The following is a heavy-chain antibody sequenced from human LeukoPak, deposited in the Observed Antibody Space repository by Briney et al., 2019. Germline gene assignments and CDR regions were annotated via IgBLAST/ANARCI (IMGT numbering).Heavy chain of an antibody. D-gene: IGHD2-2*01. CDR3: ARDLGDIVVVPAAMRFDY. Sequence: GGSLRLSCAASGFTFSSYGMHWVRQAPGKGLEWVAVIWYDGSNKYYADSVKGRFTISRDNAKNTLYLQMNSLRAEDTAVYYCARDLGDIVVVPAAMRFDYWGQGTLVTVSS. V-gene: IGHV3-33*01. CDR1: GFTFSSYG. CDR2: IWYDGSNK. J-gene: IGHJ4*02.